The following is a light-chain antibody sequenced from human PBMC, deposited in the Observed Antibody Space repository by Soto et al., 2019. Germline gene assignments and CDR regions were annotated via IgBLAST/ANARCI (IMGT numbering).Light chain of an antibody. Sequence: DMQMTQSPSTLSASVGDRVTITCRASQNINRWLAWYQQRPGKAPNLLIYDASTLESGVPSRFSGSGSGTEFTLTISSLQPDDSATDYCQQYNSFFGQGTKLEIK. J-gene: IGKJ2*01. CDR1: QNINRW. CDR2: DAS. CDR3: QQYNSF. V-gene: IGKV1-5*01.